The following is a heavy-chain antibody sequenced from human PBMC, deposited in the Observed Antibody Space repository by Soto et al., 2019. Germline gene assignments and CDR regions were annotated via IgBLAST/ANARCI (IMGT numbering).Heavy chain of an antibody. Sequence: SETLSLTCSFSGSSINTDDHYWTWIRQPPGKGLEWIGYIYYSGSTTYNPSLKSRVTFSVDTSKNQFSLKLSSVTAADTAVYYCARTYYDILTGYYFDYWGQGTLVTVSS. J-gene: IGHJ4*02. CDR1: GSSINTDDHY. CDR2: IYYSGST. CDR3: ARTYYDILTGYYFDY. V-gene: IGHV4-61*08. D-gene: IGHD3-9*01.